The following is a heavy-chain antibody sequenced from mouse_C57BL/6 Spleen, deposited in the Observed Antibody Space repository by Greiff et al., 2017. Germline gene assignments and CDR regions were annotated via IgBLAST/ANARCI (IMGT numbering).Heavy chain of an antibody. CDR3: ARGGYYDYEHFDY. D-gene: IGHD2-4*01. CDR2: INPSNGGT. J-gene: IGHJ2*01. CDR1: GYTFTSYW. V-gene: IGHV1-53*01. Sequence: QVQLKQPGTELVKPGASVTLSCKASGYTFTSYWMHWVKQRPGQGLEWIGNINPSNGGTNYNEKFKSKATLTVDNSSSTAYMQLSSLTSEDSAVYYCARGGYYDYEHFDYWGQGTTLTVSS.